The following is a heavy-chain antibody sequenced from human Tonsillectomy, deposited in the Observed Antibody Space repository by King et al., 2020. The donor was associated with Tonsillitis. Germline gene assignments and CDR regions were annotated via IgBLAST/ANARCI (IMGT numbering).Heavy chain of an antibody. J-gene: IGHJ4*02. V-gene: IGHV3-33*01. CDR3: AREKVNYGFDY. D-gene: IGHD4-17*01. Sequence: VQLVESGGGVVQPGRSLRLSCAASGFTFSTYGMHWVRQAPGKGLEWVAVIFFDGSVIYYADSVKGRLTIPRDNDKNTLDLQMNSLRADDMAMYFCAREKVNYGFDYWGQGTLVTVSS. CDR2: IFFDGSVI. CDR1: GFTFSTYG.